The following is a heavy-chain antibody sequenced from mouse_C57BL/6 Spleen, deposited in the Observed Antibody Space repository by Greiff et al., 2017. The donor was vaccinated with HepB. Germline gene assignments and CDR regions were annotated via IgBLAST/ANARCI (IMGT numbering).Heavy chain of an antibody. V-gene: IGHV14-4*01. CDR2: IDPENGDT. CDR1: GFNIKDDY. D-gene: IGHD2-14*01. Sequence: EVKLQESGAELVRPGASVKLSCTASGFNIKDDYMHWVKQRPEQGLEWIGWIDPENGDTEYASKFQGKATITADTSSNTAYLQLSSLTSEDTAVYYCTTRYRHYWGQGTTLTVSS. J-gene: IGHJ2*01. CDR3: TTRYRHY.